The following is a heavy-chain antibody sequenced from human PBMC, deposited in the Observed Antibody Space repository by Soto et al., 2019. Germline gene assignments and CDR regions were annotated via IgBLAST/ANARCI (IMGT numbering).Heavy chain of an antibody. CDR1: GFTFSSYG. CDR3: ARDWVVYAIIGGGMDV. V-gene: IGHV3-33*01. CDR2: IWYDGSNK. J-gene: IGHJ6*02. Sequence: GGSLRLSCAASGFTFSSYGMHWVRQAPGKGLEWVAVIWYDGSNKYYADSVKGRFTISRDNSKNTLYLQMNSLRAEDTAVYYCARDWVVYAIIGGGMDVWGQGTTVTVSS. D-gene: IGHD2-8*02.